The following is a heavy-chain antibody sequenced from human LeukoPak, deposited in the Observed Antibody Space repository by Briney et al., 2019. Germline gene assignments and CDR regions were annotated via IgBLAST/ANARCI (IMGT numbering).Heavy chain of an antibody. V-gene: IGHV3-30*02. CDR2: IRYDGSNK. J-gene: IGHJ4*02. Sequence: GGSLRLSCAASGFTFSSYGMHWVRQAPGKGLEWVAFIRYDGSNKYYADSVKGRFTISRDNSENTLYLQMNSLRAEDTAVYYCAKDAYYYDSSGYHQDYWGQGTLVTVSS. D-gene: IGHD3-22*01. CDR1: GFTFSSYG. CDR3: AKDAYYYDSSGYHQDY.